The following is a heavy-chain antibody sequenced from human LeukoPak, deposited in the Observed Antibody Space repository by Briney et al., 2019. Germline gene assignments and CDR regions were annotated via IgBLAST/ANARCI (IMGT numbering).Heavy chain of an antibody. CDR3: ARDYYDSSGYYNWFDP. CDR1: SGSCSGYY. Sequence: LDIQSLTCGSYSGSCSGYYWRRFPQPPRKGLETIGECNHSGSTNYNPSLKSRVTISLDTSKNQFSLKLSSVTAADTAVYYCARDYYDSSGYYNWFDPWGQGTLVTVSP. D-gene: IGHD3-22*01. J-gene: IGHJ5*02. V-gene: IGHV4-34*01. CDR2: CNHSGST.